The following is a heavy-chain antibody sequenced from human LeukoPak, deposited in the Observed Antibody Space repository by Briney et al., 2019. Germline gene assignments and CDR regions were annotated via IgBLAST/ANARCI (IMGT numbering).Heavy chain of an antibody. V-gene: IGHV3-23*01. CDR1: GFTFSSYA. CDR3: ARWDLVEFYFDY. D-gene: IGHD3-16*01. J-gene: IGHJ4*02. CDR2: ICGSGVST. Sequence: TGGSLKLSCAAPGFTFSSYAVSWVRQAPGKGLEWVSLICGSGVSTYYADSVKGRFTISRDNSKNTLYMQMHSLRAEDTAVYYCARWDLVEFYFDYWGQGTLVTVSS.